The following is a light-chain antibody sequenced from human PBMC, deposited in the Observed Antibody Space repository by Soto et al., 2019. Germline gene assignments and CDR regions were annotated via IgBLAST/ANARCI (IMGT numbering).Light chain of an antibody. CDR1: QGISTY. Sequence: EIQMTHSPSSLSASVVDRVTITCRASQGISTYLNWYQQKPGKAPKLLIYAASSLQSGVPSRFSGSGSETDFTLTIRSLQPEDFATYSCQQSYNTTWTFGQGTKVDNK. CDR3: QQSYNTTWT. V-gene: IGKV1-39*01. CDR2: AAS. J-gene: IGKJ1*01.